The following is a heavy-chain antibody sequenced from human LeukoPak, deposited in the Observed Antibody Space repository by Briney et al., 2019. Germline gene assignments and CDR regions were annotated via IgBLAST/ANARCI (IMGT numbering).Heavy chain of an antibody. CDR1: GFTFSSYW. V-gene: IGHV3-15*01. CDR2: IKSNTDGGTK. Sequence: GGSLRLSCAASGFTFSSYWMQWVRQAPGKGLEGVGRIKSNTDGGTKDYAATVKGRFIISRDDSKKTLYMQMSRLRTEDTAVYYCSTVRYCSGGSCVGGMDVWGQGTTVTVFS. J-gene: IGHJ6*02. D-gene: IGHD2-15*01. CDR3: STVRYCSGGSCVGGMDV.